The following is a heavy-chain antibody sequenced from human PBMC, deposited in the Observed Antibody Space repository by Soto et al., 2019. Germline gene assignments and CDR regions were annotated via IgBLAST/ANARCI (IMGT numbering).Heavy chain of an antibody. D-gene: IGHD3-22*01. CDR3: ATGRVDYYDVKYYFDY. J-gene: IGHJ4*02. V-gene: IGHV1-24*01. CDR1: GYTLTELS. CDR2: FDPEDGET. Sequence: GASVKVSCKVSGYTLTELSMHWVRQARGKGLEWMGGFDPEDGETIYAQKFQGRVTMTEDTSTDTAYMELSSLRSEATAVYYCATGRVDYYDVKYYFDYWGQGTLVTVSS.